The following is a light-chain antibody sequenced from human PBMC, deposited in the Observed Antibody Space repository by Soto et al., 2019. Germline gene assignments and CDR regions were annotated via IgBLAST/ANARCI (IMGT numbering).Light chain of an antibody. V-gene: IGKV3-15*01. CDR3: QQYNNWPPWS. CDR2: GAS. J-gene: IGKJ1*01. CDR1: QSVSSN. Sequence: EIVMTQSPATLSVSPGERATLSCRASQSVSSNIAWYQQKPDQAPRLLIYGASTRATGIPARFSGSGSGTEFTLTISSLQSEDFAGYYCQQYNNWPPWSFGQGTKVESK.